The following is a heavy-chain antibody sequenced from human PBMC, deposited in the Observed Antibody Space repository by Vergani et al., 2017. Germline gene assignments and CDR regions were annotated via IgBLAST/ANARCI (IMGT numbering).Heavy chain of an antibody. D-gene: IGHD1-1*01. CDR1: GFTFSSYA. V-gene: IGHV3-66*02. CDR2: IYSAGNT. J-gene: IGHJ6*01. CDR3: ARDFAAKGDESGEDDDDYGMDV. Sequence: DVHLAESGGGFFQPGGSLRLSCAASGFTFSSYAMSWVRQAPGKGLEWVSLIYSAGNTEYADSVKGRFTISRDNSKNTLYRQMTSLRPEDTAVYFCARDFAAKGDESGEDDDDYGMDVWGQGTPVTVSS.